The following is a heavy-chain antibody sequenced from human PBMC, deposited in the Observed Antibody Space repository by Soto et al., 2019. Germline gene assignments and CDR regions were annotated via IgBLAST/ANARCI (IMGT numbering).Heavy chain of an antibody. D-gene: IGHD6-19*01. CDR1: GFTFSSYA. CDR3: AKEEGYSSGWTPFDY. V-gene: IGHV3-23*01. CDR2: ISGSGVST. J-gene: IGHJ4*02. Sequence: EVQLLESGGGLVQPGGSLSLSCAASGFTFSSYAMSWVRQAPGKGLEWVSAISGSGVSTYYADSVKGRFPISRDNSKNTLYLQMNSLRAEDTAVYYCAKEEGYSSGWTPFDYWGQGTLVTVSS.